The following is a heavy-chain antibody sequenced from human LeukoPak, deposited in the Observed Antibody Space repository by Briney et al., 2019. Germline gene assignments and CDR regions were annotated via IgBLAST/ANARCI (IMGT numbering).Heavy chain of an antibody. CDR3: ARAGTFLRYFDWLPYDY. CDR1: VYTFTSYG. CDR2: ISAYNGNT. Sequence: ASVNVSCKASVYTFTSYGISWVRQAPGQGVEWMGWISAYNGNTNYAQKLQGRVTMTTDTSTSTAYMEMRSLRSDDTAVYYCARAGTFLRYFDWLPYDYWGQGTLVTVSS. D-gene: IGHD3-9*01. J-gene: IGHJ4*02. V-gene: IGHV1-18*04.